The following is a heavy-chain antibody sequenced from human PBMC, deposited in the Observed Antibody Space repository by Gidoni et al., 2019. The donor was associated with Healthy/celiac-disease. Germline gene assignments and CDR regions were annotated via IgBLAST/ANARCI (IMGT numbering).Heavy chain of an antibody. CDR2: IWYDGSNK. CDR1: GFPLSSYG. J-gene: IGHJ6*02. V-gene: IGHV3-33*01. Sequence: QVQLVESGGGVVQPGRSLRLSCAASGFPLSSYGMHWVRQAPGKGLEWGAVIWYDGSNKYYADSVKGRFTISRDKSKNTLYLQMNSLRAEDTAVYYCARDRGSSPPRYGMDVWGQGTTVTVSS. D-gene: IGHD6-6*01. CDR3: ARDRGSSPPRYGMDV.